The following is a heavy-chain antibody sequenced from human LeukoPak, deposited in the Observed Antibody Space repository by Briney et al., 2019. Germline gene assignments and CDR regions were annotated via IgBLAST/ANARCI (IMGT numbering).Heavy chain of an antibody. CDR2: ISSSSTI. J-gene: IGHJ4*02. Sequence: GGSLRLSCAASGLTFSSYSMNWVRQAPGTGLEWVSYISSSSTIYYADSVKGRFTISRDNAKNSLYMQMNSLRDEDTAVYYCARDFPDYYDSSGYYGAFDYWGQGTLVTVSS. CDR1: GLTFSSYS. D-gene: IGHD3-22*01. CDR3: ARDFPDYYDSSGYYGAFDY. V-gene: IGHV3-48*02.